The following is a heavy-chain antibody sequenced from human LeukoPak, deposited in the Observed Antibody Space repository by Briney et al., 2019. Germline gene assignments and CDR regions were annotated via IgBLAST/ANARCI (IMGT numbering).Heavy chain of an antibody. CDR2: ISVSGNT. D-gene: IGHD2-21*01. CDR3: AKAPVTTCSGAYCYPFDY. J-gene: IGHJ4*02. CDR1: GFTLSSYA. V-gene: IGHV3-23*01. Sequence: GGSLRLSCAASGFTLSSYAMSWVRQAPGKGLEWVSAISVSGNTYHADSVKGRFTIPRDSSKNTLYLQMNRLRAEDAAVYYCAKAPVTTCSGAYCYPFDYWGQGTLVTVSS.